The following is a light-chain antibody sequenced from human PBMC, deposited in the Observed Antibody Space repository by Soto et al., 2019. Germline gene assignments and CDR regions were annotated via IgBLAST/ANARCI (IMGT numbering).Light chain of an antibody. Sequence: DIVLTQSPATLSLSPGERASLSCRASQSISNSLSWYQEKPGQAPRLLIYDASNRATGIPARFSGSGSGTDFTLTISSLEPEDFAVYYCQQRSDWPLTLGQGTRLEIK. CDR1: QSISNS. J-gene: IGKJ5*01. CDR2: DAS. V-gene: IGKV3-11*01. CDR3: QQRSDWPLT.